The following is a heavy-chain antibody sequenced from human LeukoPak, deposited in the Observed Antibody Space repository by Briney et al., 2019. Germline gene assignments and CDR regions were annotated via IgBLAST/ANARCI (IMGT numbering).Heavy chain of an antibody. Sequence: SETLSLTCTVSGGSISSYYWSWIRQPAGKGLEWIGRIYTSGSTNYNPSLKSRVTISIDTSKNQFSLRLTSVTAADTAVYYCARHYGGHSFGTTFDYWGQGTLVTVSS. J-gene: IGHJ4*02. CDR1: GGSISSYY. CDR3: ARHYGGHSFGTTFDY. V-gene: IGHV4-4*07. CDR2: IYTSGST. D-gene: IGHD3-16*01.